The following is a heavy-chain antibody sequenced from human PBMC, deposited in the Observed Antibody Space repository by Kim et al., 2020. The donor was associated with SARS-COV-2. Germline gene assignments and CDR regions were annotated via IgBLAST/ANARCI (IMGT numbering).Heavy chain of an antibody. V-gene: IGHV3-23*01. D-gene: IGHD3-22*01. Sequence: ADTVKGQFTSSRDNSKNTLYLQMNSLRAEDTAVYYCAKAENYYDSSGKFDYWGQGTLVTVSS. J-gene: IGHJ4*02. CDR3: AKAENYYDSSGKFDY.